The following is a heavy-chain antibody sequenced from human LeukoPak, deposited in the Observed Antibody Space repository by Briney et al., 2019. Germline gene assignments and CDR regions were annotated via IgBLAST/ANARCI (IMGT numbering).Heavy chain of an antibody. CDR3: ARIGRDYCSSTSCYLDY. J-gene: IGHJ4*02. CDR1: GFTFSSYW. CDR2: IKQDGSEK. Sequence: PGGSLRLSCAASGFTFSSYWMSWVRQAPGKGLEWVANIKQDGSEKYYVDSVKGRFTISRDNAKNSLYLQMNSLRAEDTAVYYCARIGRDYCSSTSCYLDYWGQGTLVTVSS. D-gene: IGHD2-2*01. V-gene: IGHV3-7*01.